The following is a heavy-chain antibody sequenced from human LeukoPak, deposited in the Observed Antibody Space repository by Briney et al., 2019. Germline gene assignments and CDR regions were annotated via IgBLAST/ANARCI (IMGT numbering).Heavy chain of an antibody. J-gene: IGHJ4*02. Sequence: GGSLRLSCATSGFTFSSYAMHWVRQAPGKGLEWVAVISYGGDKEYYADSVKGRFTISRDNSKNTLYLQMNSLRAEDTAVYYCAREYCTNGVCYHHYFDYWGQGTLVTVSS. CDR1: GFTFSSYA. D-gene: IGHD2-8*01. CDR3: AREYCTNGVCYHHYFDY. CDR2: ISYGGDKE. V-gene: IGHV3-30-3*01.